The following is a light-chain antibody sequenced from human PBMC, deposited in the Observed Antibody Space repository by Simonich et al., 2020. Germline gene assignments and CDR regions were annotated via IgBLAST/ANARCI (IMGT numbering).Light chain of an antibody. CDR3: SSYTSSSTVV. CDR2: DVS. J-gene: IGLJ2*01. V-gene: IGLV2-14*03. Sequence: QSALTQPASVSASPGQSITISCTGTSSDVGVYNYVSCYQQHPGKAPKLMIYDVSNRPSGVSNRFSGSKSGNTASLTISGLQAEDEADYYCSSYTSSSTVVFGGGTKLTVL. CDR1: SSDVGVYNY.